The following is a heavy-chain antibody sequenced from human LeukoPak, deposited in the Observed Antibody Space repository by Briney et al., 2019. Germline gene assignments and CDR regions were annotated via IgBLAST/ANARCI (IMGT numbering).Heavy chain of an antibody. V-gene: IGHV4-59*06. J-gene: IGHJ1*01. CDR2: ICYSGST. CDR3: VSGSSGWLYFQH. CDR1: GGSISSYY. D-gene: IGHD6-19*01. Sequence: PSETLSLTCTVSGGSISSYYWSWIRQPPGKGLEWIGYICYSGSTYYNPSLKSRVTISVDTSKNQFSLKLSSVTAADTAVYYCVSGSSGWLYFQHWGQGTLVTVSS.